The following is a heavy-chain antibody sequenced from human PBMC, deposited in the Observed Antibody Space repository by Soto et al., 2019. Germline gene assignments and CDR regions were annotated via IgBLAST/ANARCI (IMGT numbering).Heavy chain of an antibody. CDR3: ARQSGSGSYYIYYYYGMDV. CDR1: GGSITSSSYY. D-gene: IGHD3-10*01. J-gene: IGHJ6*02. CDR2: IYYSGST. Sequence: PSETLSLTCTVSGGSITSSSYYWGWIPQPPGKWLEWIGSIYYSGSTYYNPSLKSRVTISVDTSKNQFSLKLSSVTAADTAVYYCARQSGSGSYYIYYYYGMDVWGQGTTVT. V-gene: IGHV4-39*01.